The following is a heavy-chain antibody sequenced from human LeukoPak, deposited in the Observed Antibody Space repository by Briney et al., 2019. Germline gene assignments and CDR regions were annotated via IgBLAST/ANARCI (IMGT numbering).Heavy chain of an antibody. Sequence: PGGSLRLSCAASGFTFSSYAMSWVRQAPGKGREWVSAISGSGGSTYYADSVKGRFTISRDNSKNTLYLQMNSLRAEDTAVYYCAKDNGYALRPNWFDAWGQGTLVTVSS. CDR1: GFTFSSYA. D-gene: IGHD5-12*01. CDR3: AKDNGYALRPNWFDA. V-gene: IGHV3-23*01. J-gene: IGHJ5*02. CDR2: ISGSGGST.